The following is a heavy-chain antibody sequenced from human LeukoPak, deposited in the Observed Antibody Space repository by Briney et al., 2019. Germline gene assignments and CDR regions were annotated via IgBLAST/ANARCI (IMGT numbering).Heavy chain of an antibody. CDR2: IYYSGST. CDR1: GGSFSGYY. V-gene: IGHV4-59*08. D-gene: IGHD6-13*01. Sequence: PSETLSLTCAVYGGSFSGYYWSWIRQPPGKGLEWIGYIYYSGSTNYNPSLKSRVTISVDTSKNQFSLKLSSVTAADTAVYYCASLTHSSSWYYFDYWGQGTLVTVSS. CDR3: ASLTHSSSWYYFDY. J-gene: IGHJ4*02.